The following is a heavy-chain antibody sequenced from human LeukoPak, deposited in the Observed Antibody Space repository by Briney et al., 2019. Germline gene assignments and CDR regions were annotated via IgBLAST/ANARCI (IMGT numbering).Heavy chain of an antibody. CDR1: GFTFSTFS. CDR3: AMPGFDC. V-gene: IGHV3-48*02. Sequence: GGSLRLSCAASGFTFSTFSMNWVRQAPGKGLEWISFISDTSGTIYYADSLKGRSTISRDNAKNSLYLQMDSLRDEDTAVYYCAMPGFDCWGQGTLVTVSS. J-gene: IGHJ5*01. CDR2: ISDTSGTI.